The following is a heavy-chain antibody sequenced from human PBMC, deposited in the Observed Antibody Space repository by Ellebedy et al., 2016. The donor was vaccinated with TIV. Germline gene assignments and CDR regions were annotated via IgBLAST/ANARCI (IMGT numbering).Heavy chain of an antibody. CDR2: IHSTGRT. Sequence: MPLETLSLTCTVSGGSVTSADYQWTWIRQPPGKGLEWIGYIHSTGRTHYNPSLESRTTISMDTSKNQLSLDLTSVTAADTAIYYCARDLRGPTNWFDSWGQGTLVIVS. V-gene: IGHV4-30-4*01. J-gene: IGHJ5*01. CDR3: ARDLRGPTNWFDS. CDR1: GGSVTSADYQ.